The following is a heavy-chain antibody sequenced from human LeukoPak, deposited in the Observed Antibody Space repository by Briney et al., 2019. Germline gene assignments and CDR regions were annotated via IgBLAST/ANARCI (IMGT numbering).Heavy chain of an antibody. CDR3: ARTGTEEAYLGTDV. V-gene: IGHV4-59*01. J-gene: IGHJ6*04. D-gene: IGHD1-1*01. CDR1: SGSISIYY. Sequence: SETLSLTCTVSSGSISIYYWSWIRQPPGKGLEWIGYIYYSGSTNYNPSLKSRVTISVDTSKNQFSLKLSSVTAADTAVYYCARTGTEEAYLGTDVWGKGTTVTVSS. CDR2: IYYSGST.